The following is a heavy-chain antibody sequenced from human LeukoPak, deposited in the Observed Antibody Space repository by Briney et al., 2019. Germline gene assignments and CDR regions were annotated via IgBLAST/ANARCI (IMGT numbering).Heavy chain of an antibody. Sequence: ALVKVSCKASGYTFTSYDINWVRQATGQGLEWMGWMNPNSGNTGYAQKFQGRFTITRNTSISTAYMELSSLRSEDTAVYYCARSGNRKNWFDPWGQGTLVTVSS. J-gene: IGHJ5*02. CDR3: ARSGNRKNWFDP. D-gene: IGHD3-10*01. CDR2: MNPNSGNT. CDR1: GYTFTSYD. V-gene: IGHV1-8*01.